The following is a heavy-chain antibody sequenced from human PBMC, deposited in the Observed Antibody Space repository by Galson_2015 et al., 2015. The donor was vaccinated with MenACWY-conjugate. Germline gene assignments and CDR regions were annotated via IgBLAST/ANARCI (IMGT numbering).Heavy chain of an antibody. J-gene: IGHJ4*02. CDR3: VAVTRGWFAFDY. D-gene: IGHD6-19*01. CDR2: IIGDGSST. Sequence: SLRLSCAASGFTFSSYWMHWVRQAPGEGLVWVSRIIGDGSSTSYADSVKGRFTISRDNAKNTLYLQMRSLRAEDTAVYYCVAVTRGWFAFDYWGQGTPVTVSS. V-gene: IGHV3-74*01. CDR1: GFTFSSYW.